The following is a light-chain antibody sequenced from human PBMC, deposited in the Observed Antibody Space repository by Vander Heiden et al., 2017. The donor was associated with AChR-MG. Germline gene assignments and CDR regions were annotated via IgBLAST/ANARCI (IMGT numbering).Light chain of an antibody. CDR2: AAS. CDR1: QSISSY. CDR3: QQSDSTPPT. V-gene: IGKV1-39*01. J-gene: IGKJ1*01. Sequence: DIQMTQSPSSLSASVGDRVTITCRASQSISSYLNWYQQKPGKAPKLLIYAASSLQSGVPSRFSGSGSGTDFTLTISRLQPEDFATYYCQQSDSTPPTFGPRTKVEIK.